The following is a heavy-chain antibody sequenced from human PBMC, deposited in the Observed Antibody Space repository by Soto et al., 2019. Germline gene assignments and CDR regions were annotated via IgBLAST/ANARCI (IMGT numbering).Heavy chain of an antibody. CDR1: GDSISGSPYY. V-gene: IGHV4-39*01. CDR2: IFHDGYI. CDR3: ARLQTAVPHY. Sequence: QVQLQESGPGLVMPSETLSLTCSVSGDSISGSPYYWGRIRQPPGKRLEWIGSIFHDGYIVYTPSLKSRVTISVDTSKNQFSLKLTSVAAADTAIYFCARLQTAVPHYWGQGILVTVSS. J-gene: IGHJ4*02. D-gene: IGHD6-13*01.